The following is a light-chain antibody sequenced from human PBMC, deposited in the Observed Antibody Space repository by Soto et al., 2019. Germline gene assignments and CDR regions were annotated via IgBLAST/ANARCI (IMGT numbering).Light chain of an antibody. CDR3: QQRSDWPLT. V-gene: IGKV3-11*01. Sequence: EIVLTQSPTTLSLSPGERATLSCRASQSVSSYFAWYQQKPGQAPRLLIYDASTRAAGIPARFSGSGSGTAFTLTIRSLEPEDFAVYYCQQRSDWPLTFGGGTKWEI. CDR2: DAS. CDR1: QSVSSY. J-gene: IGKJ4*01.